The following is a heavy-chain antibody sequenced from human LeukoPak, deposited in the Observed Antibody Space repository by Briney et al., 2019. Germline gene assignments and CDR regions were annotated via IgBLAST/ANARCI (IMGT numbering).Heavy chain of an antibody. D-gene: IGHD6-6*01. CDR3: ARGKAARPTGFDY. Sequence: TSETLSLTCTVSGYSISSGYYWGWIRQPPGKGLEWIGSIYHSGSTYYNPSLKSRVTISVDTSKNQFSLKLSSVTAADTAVYYCARGKAARPTGFDYWGQGTLVTVSS. J-gene: IGHJ4*02. V-gene: IGHV4-38-2*02. CDR2: IYHSGST. CDR1: GYSISSGYY.